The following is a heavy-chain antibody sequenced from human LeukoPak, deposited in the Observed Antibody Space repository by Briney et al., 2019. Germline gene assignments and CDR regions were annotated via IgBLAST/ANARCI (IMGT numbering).Heavy chain of an antibody. CDR2: INPDGDYS. CDR1: GFNFRKYW. Sequence: QPGGSLRLSCAASGFNFRKYWMQWVRQVPGKGLVWVSEINPDGDYSGHSNSVRGRFTISRDNAKNTLYLQMTSLSAEDTAVYHCARSLGDWGQGTLVAVSS. J-gene: IGHJ4*01. CDR3: ARSLGD. V-gene: IGHV3-74*01. D-gene: IGHD3-16*01.